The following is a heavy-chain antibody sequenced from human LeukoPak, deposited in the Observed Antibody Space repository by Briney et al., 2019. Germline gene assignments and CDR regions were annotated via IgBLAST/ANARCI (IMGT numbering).Heavy chain of an antibody. CDR1: GFTFSSYA. CDR3: AKLGRGSYYSDYFDY. J-gene: IGHJ4*02. V-gene: IGHV3-23*01. D-gene: IGHD1-26*01. Sequence: GGSLRLSCAASGFTFSSYAMSWVRQAPGKGLGWVSAISGSGGSTYYVDSVKGRFTISRDNSKNTLYLQMNSLRAEDTAVYYCAKLGRGSYYSDYFDYWGQGTLVTVSS. CDR2: ISGSGGST.